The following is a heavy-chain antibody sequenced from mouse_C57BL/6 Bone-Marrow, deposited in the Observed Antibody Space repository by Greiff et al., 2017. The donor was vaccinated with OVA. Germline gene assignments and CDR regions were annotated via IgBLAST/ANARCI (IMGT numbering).Heavy chain of an antibody. CDR1: GYTFTSYW. D-gene: IGHD1-1*01. CDR3: ARQGPTTVVDY. Sequence: QVQLQQPGAELVRPGTSVKLSCKASGYTFTSYWMHWVKQRPGQGLEWIGVIDPSDSYTNYNQKFKGKATLTVDTSSSTAYMQLSSLTSEDSAVYYCARQGPTTVVDYWGQGTTLTVSS. J-gene: IGHJ2*01. CDR2: IDPSDSYT. V-gene: IGHV1-59*01.